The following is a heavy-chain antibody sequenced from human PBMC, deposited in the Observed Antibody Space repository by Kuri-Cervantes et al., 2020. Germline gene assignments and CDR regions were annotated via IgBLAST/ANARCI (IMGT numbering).Heavy chain of an antibody. Sequence: ASVKVSCKVSGYTFTRYDINWVRQATGQGLEWMGWMNPNSGNTGYAQKFQGRVTMTTDTSTSTAYMELRSLRSDDTAVYYCARGPYYDFWSGYWGGAFDIWGQGTMVTVSS. CDR3: ARGPYYDFWSGYWGGAFDI. J-gene: IGHJ3*02. CDR1: GYTFTRYD. V-gene: IGHV1-8*01. CDR2: MNPNSGNT. D-gene: IGHD3-3*01.